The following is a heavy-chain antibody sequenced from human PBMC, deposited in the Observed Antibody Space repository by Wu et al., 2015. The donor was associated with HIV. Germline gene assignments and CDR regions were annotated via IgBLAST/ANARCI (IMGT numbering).Heavy chain of an antibody. Sequence: QVQLVQSGAEVKKPGASVKVSCKASGYTFTSYDINWVRQATGQGLEWMGWMNPNSGNTGYAQKFQGRVTMTRNTSISTAYMELSSLRSEDTAVYYCARYRGYKYYYYYGMDVWGQGTTVTVSS. CDR1: GYTFTSYD. J-gene: IGHJ6*02. CDR2: MNPNSGNT. CDR3: ARYRGYKYYYYYGMDV. D-gene: IGHD5-12*01. V-gene: IGHV1-8*01.